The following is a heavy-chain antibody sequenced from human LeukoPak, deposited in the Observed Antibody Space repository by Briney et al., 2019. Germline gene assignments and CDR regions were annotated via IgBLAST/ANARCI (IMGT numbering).Heavy chain of an antibody. Sequence: SVKVSCKASGGTFSSYAISWVRQAPGQGLEWMGGIIPIFGTANYAQKFQGRVTITTDESTSTAYMELSSLRSEDTAVYYCARVMGTLGSSSSDDAFDIWGQGTMVTVSS. D-gene: IGHD6-6*01. J-gene: IGHJ3*02. CDR1: GGTFSSYA. CDR2: IIPIFGTA. CDR3: ARVMGTLGSSSSDDAFDI. V-gene: IGHV1-69*05.